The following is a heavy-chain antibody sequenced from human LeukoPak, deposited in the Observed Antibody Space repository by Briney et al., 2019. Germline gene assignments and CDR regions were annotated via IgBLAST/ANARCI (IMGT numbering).Heavy chain of an antibody. J-gene: IGHJ3*02. Sequence: GGSLRLSCAASGFTFSSYAIGWVRQAPGKWLEWVSVISGSGGSTYYADSVKGRFTISRDNSKNTLYLQMNSLRAEDTAVYYCAKDRGLRYFDWLLEGNAFDIWGQGTMVTVSS. CDR3: AKDRGLRYFDWLLEGNAFDI. V-gene: IGHV3-23*01. CDR1: GFTFSSYA. D-gene: IGHD3-9*01. CDR2: ISGSGGST.